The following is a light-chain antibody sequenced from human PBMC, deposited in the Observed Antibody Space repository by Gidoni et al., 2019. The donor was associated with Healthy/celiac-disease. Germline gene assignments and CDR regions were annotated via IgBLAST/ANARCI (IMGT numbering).Light chain of an antibody. CDR2: KAS. CDR3: QQYNSYSYT. CDR1: QSISSW. J-gene: IGKJ2*01. V-gene: IGKV1-5*03. Sequence: DIQMTQSPTTRSASVGDRVTITCRASQSISSWLAWYQQKPGKAPKLLIYKASSLDSGVPSRFSGSGSGTEFTLTISSLQPDDFATYYCQQYNSYSYTFGQGTKLEIK.